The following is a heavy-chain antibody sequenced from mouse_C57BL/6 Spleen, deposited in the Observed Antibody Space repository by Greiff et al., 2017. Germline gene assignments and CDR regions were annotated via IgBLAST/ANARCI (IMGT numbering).Heavy chain of an antibody. J-gene: IGHJ3*01. D-gene: IGHD4-1*01. CDR2: IRLKSDNYAT. CDR1: GFTFSNYW. CDR3: TGPPDLLGPWFAY. V-gene: IGHV6-3*01. Sequence: EVQLVESGGGLVQPGGSMKLSCVASGFTFSNYWMNWVRQSPEKGLEWVAQIRLKSDNYATHYAESVKGRFTISRDDSKSSVYLQMNNLRAEDTGIYYCTGPPDLLGPWFAYWGQGTLVTVSA.